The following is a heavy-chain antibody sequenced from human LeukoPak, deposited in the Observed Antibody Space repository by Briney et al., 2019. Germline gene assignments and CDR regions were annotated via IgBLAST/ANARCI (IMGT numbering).Heavy chain of an antibody. D-gene: IGHD2-2*02. Sequence: ASVTVSCKASGYTFTGYYMHWVRQAPGQGLEWMGWINPNSGGTNYAQKFQGRVTMTRDTSISTAYMELSRLRSDDTAVYYCARGHFRDCSSTSCYIWFDPWGQGTLVTVSS. CDR2: INPNSGGT. CDR1: GYTFTGYY. J-gene: IGHJ5*02. CDR3: ARGHFRDCSSTSCYIWFDP. V-gene: IGHV1-2*02.